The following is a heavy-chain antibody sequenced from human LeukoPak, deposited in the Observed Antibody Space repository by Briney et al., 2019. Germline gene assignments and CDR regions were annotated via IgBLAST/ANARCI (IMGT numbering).Heavy chain of an antibody. CDR2: IYYSGST. Sequence: SETLSLTCTVSGGSISSSSYYWGWIRQPPGKGLEWIGYIYYSGSTNYNPSLKSRVTISVDTSKNQFSLKLSSVTAADTAVYYCARGRRITGTTPHLPPIDYWGQGTLVTVSS. CDR1: GGSISSSSYY. D-gene: IGHD1-7*01. CDR3: ARGRRITGTTPHLPPIDY. V-gene: IGHV4-61*05. J-gene: IGHJ4*02.